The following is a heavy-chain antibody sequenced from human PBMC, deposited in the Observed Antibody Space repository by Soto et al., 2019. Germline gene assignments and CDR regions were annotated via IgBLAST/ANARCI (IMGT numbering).Heavy chain of an antibody. V-gene: IGHV1-69*06. J-gene: IGHJ5*02. D-gene: IGHD3-10*01. CDR3: ARPVPITMVRGVIITGWFDP. Sequence: ASVKVSCKASGGTFSSYAISWVRQAPGQGLEWMGGIIPIFGTANYAQKFQGRVTITADKSTSTAYMELSSLRSEDTAVYYCARPVPITMVRGVIITGWFDPWGQGTLVTVSS. CDR1: GGTFSSYA. CDR2: IIPIFGTA.